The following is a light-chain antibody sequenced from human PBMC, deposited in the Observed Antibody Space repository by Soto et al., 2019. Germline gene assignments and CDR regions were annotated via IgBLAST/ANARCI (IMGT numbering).Light chain of an antibody. CDR2: GAS. V-gene: IGKV3-20*01. CDR1: QSVYSSY. Sequence: EIVLTQSPGTLSLSPGERATLSCRASQSVYSSYLAWYQQKPGQAPRLLIYGASSRATGIPDRFSGSGSGTDFTLTISRLEPEDFPVYYCQQYGSSPLTFGVGTQVESK. CDR3: QQYGSSPLT. J-gene: IGKJ4*01.